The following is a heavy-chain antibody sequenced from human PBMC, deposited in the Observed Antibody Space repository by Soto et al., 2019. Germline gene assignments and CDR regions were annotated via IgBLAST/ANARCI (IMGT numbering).Heavy chain of an antibody. CDR3: AGDRDPGQWLTTNHFDY. CDR2: IWYHGSNK. V-gene: IGHV3-33*01. CDR1: GFTFSSYG. J-gene: IGHJ4*02. D-gene: IGHD6-19*01. Sequence: QVQLVESGGGVVQPGRSLRLSCAASGFTFSSYGMHWVRQAPGKGLEWVAVIWYHGSNKYYADSVKGRFTISRDNSKNTLYLQMNSLRAEDTAVYYCAGDRDPGQWLTTNHFDYWGQGTLVTVSS.